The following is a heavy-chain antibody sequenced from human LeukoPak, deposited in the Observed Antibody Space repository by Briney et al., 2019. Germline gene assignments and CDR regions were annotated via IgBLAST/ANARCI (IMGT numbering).Heavy chain of an antibody. V-gene: IGHV4-59*01. D-gene: IGHD3-16*01. Sequence: SETLSLTCTVSGGSISSYYWSWIRQPPGKGLEWIGYIYYSGSTNYNPSLKSRVTISVDTSKNQFPLKLSSVTAADTAVYYCARDLGLYMDVWGKGTTVTVSS. CDR3: ARDLGLYMDV. J-gene: IGHJ6*03. CDR2: IYYSGST. CDR1: GGSISSYY.